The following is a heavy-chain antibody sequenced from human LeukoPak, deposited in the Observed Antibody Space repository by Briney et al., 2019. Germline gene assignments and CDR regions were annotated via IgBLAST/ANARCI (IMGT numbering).Heavy chain of an antibody. CDR2: ISGSGGST. J-gene: IGHJ4*02. Sequence: AGGSLRLSCAASVFTFSSYSMSWVRQAPGKGLEWVSAISGSGGSTYYADSVKGRFTISRDNSENTLYLQMNSLRAEDTAVYYCAILYSSGWYDGYWGQGTLVTVSS. CDR1: VFTFSSYS. D-gene: IGHD6-19*01. V-gene: IGHV3-23*01. CDR3: AILYSSGWYDGY.